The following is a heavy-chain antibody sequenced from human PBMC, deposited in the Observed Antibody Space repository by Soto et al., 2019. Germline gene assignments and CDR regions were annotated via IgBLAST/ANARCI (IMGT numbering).Heavy chain of an antibody. D-gene: IGHD3-10*01. Sequence: EVQLVESGGGLVKPGGSLRLSCAASGITFIHAWMDWVRQAPGKRLEWVGRIKSQAGGGTIDYAAPVKGRFTISRDDSKNTVYLQMDSLKTEDTAVYYCTPVFSVAHPDSYFWGQGTLVTVSS. J-gene: IGHJ4*02. CDR1: GITFIHAW. CDR2: IKSQAGGGTI. V-gene: IGHV3-15*07. CDR3: TPVFSVAHPDSYF.